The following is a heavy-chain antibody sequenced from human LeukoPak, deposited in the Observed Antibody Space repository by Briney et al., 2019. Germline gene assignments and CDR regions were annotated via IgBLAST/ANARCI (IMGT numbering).Heavy chain of an antibody. CDR1: GFTFSSYG. CDR2: IWYDGSNK. CDR3: ARDGTVVNFDY. J-gene: IGHJ4*02. Sequence: GRSLRLSCAASGFTFSSYGMHWVRQAPGKGLKWVAVIWYDGSNKYYADSVKGRFTISRDNSKNTLYLQMNSLRAEDTAVYYCARDGTVVNFDYWGQGTLVTVSS. D-gene: IGHD4-23*01. V-gene: IGHV3-33*01.